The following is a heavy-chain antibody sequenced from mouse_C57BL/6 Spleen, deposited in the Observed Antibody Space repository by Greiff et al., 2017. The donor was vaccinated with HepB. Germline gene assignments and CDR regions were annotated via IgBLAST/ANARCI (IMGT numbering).Heavy chain of an antibody. V-gene: IGHV1-18*01. D-gene: IGHD1-1*01. CDR1: GYTFTDYN. J-gene: IGHJ3*01. CDR3: ARGGSSPFAY. Sequence: EVQLQQSGPELVKPGASVKISCKASGYTFTDYNMDWVKQSHGKSLEWIGDINPTDGGTNYNQKFKGKATLTVDKSSSTAYMELRSLTSEDTAVYYGARGGSSPFAYWGQGTLVTVSA. CDR2: INPTDGGT.